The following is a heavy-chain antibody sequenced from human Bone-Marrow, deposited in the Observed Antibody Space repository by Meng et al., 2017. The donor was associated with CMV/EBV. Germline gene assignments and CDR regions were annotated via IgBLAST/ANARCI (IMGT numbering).Heavy chain of an antibody. Sequence: GESLKISCAASGFTFSSYGMHWVRQAPGKGLEWVAFIRYDGSNKYYADSVKGRFTISRDNSKNTLYLQMTSLRAEDTAVYYCARDLRIGACSGDTCYRVLYSWGQGTLVTVSS. CDR1: GFTFSSYG. D-gene: IGHD2-15*01. J-gene: IGHJ4*02. CDR3: ARDLRIGACSGDTCYRVLYS. CDR2: IRYDGSNK. V-gene: IGHV3-30*02.